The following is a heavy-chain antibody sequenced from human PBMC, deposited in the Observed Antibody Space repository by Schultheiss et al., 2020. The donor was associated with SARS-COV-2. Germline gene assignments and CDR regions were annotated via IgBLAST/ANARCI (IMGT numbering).Heavy chain of an antibody. CDR1: GGTFSSYA. J-gene: IGHJ4*02. CDR2: ISAYNGNT. CDR3: ARGSTTLVRADY. D-gene: IGHD4-23*01. V-gene: IGHV1-18*01. Sequence: ASVKVSCKASGGTFSSYAISWVRQAPGQGLEWMGWISAYNGNTNYAQKLQGRVTMTTDTSTSTAYMELRSLRSEDTAVYYCARGSTTLVRADYWGQGTLVTVSS.